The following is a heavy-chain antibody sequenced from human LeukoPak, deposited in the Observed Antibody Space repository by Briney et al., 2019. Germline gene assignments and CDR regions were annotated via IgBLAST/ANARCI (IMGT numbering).Heavy chain of an antibody. CDR3: ARDAYDDASES. V-gene: IGHV3-7*01. Sequence: GGSLRLSCTGSGFTFSDYWMTWARQAPGKGLEWVANLRPDGSDKYYVDSVKGRFTIPRDNATKLVYLQMNSLRAEDTAVYYCARDAYDDASESWGQGTLVTVSS. CDR1: GFTFSDYW. J-gene: IGHJ5*02. CDR2: LRPDGSDK. D-gene: IGHD3-3*01.